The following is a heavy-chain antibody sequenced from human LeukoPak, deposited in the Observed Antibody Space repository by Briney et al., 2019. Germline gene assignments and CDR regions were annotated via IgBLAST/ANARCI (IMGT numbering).Heavy chain of an antibody. D-gene: IGHD1-26*01. CDR2: INHADSNS. V-gene: IGHV5-51*01. CDR1: GYTFSDYR. Sequence: GQSLKISCRASGYTFSDYRFGGVRQTPGKGLGGVAIINHADSNSRNRPSFQGQVTNSVDKSVNTNYLHWSGRKASDTARFYWARPYGQWVPYYGGEGTLVTVSS. J-gene: IGHJ4*02. CDR3: ARPYGQWVPYY.